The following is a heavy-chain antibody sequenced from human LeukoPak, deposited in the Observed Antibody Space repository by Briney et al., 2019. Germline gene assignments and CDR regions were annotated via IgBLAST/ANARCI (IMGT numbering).Heavy chain of an antibody. CDR3: AKDWRGDYYDSSGFIY. CDR1: GFTFSNYA. J-gene: IGHJ4*02. D-gene: IGHD3-22*01. CDR2: ISGCGGRT. Sequence: GGSLTLSCAASGFTFSNYAMSWVRQAPGRGLEWVSVISGCGGRTYYGDSVKGRFTIARDNTQNTLYLQMNSLRAEDTAVYYCAKDWRGDYYDSSGFIYWRRGTLLSVCS. V-gene: IGHV3-23*01.